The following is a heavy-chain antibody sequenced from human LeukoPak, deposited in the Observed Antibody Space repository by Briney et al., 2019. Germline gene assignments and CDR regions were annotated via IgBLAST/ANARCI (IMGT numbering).Heavy chain of an antibody. V-gene: IGHV4-39*01. J-gene: IGHJ5*02. CDR1: GGSISSSSYY. D-gene: IGHD6-6*01. CDR3: VRYSSSSGWFDP. CDR2: IYYSGST. Sequence: SETLSLTCTVSGGSISSSSYYWGWIRQPPGKGLEWIGIIYYSGSTSYNPSLKSRVTISVDTSKNQFSLKLSSVTATDTAVYYCVRYSSSSGWFDPWGQGTLVTVSS.